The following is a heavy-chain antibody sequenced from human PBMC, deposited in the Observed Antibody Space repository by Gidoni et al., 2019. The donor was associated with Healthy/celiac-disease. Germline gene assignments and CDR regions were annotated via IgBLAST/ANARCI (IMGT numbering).Heavy chain of an antibody. J-gene: IGHJ3*02. Sequence: QVQLVQSGAEVKKPGASVKVSCKASGYTCTSYYMHWVRQYPGQGLEWMGIINPSGGSTSYAQKFQGRVTMTRDTSTSTVYMELSSLRSEDTAVYYCARADYYDSSDDDDAFDIWGQGTMVTVSS. CDR2: INPSGGST. V-gene: IGHV1-46*03. CDR1: GYTCTSYY. CDR3: ARADYYDSSDDDDAFDI. D-gene: IGHD3-22*01.